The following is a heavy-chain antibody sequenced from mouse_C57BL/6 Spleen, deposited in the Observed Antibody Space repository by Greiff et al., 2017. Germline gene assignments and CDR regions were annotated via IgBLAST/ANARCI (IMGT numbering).Heavy chain of an antibody. V-gene: IGHV2-2*01. D-gene: IGHD2-3*01. CDR2: IWGGGST. J-gene: IGHJ4*01. CDR1: GFSLTSYG. CDR3: VRDDDWGDY. Sequence: VQVVESGPGLVQPSQSLSITCTVSGFSLTSYGVNWVRQSPGNGLEWLGVIWGGGSTDYNAAFISRLSISKDNSKSQVFFKMNSLQADDTAIYYCVRDDDWGDYWGQGTSVTVSS.